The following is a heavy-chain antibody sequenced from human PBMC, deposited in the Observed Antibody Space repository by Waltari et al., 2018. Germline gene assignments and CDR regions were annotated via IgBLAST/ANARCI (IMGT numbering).Heavy chain of an antibody. D-gene: IGHD5-18*01. CDR3: ARVRGYSYGEFDY. V-gene: IGHV4-38-2*01. CDR1: GYSISSGYY. CDR2: IYHSGST. Sequence: QVQLQESGPGLVKPSETLSLTCAVSGYSISSGYYWGWIRQPPGKGLEWIGSIYHSGSTYYNPSLKSRVTISVDTSKNQFSLKLSSVTAADTAVYYCARVRGYSYGEFDYWGQGTLVTVSS. J-gene: IGHJ4*02.